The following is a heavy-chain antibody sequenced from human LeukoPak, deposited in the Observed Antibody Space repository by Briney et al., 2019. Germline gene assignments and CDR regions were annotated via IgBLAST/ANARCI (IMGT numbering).Heavy chain of an antibody. J-gene: IGHJ4*02. CDR3: ARDLRRDGYSHFDY. Sequence: SVKVSCKASGGTFSSYAISWVRQAPGQGLEWMGGIIPIFGTANYAQKFQGRVTITADESTSTAYMELSSLRSEDTAVYYCARDLRRDGYSHFDYWGQGTLVTVSS. CDR2: IIPIFGTA. D-gene: IGHD5-24*01. CDR1: GGTFSSYA. V-gene: IGHV1-69*13.